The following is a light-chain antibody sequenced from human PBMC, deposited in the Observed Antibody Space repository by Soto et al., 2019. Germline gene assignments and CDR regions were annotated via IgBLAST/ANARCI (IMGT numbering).Light chain of an antibody. CDR2: DAS. Sequence: DIQMTQSPSTLSASVGDRVTITCRASQSISSWLAWYQQKPGKAPKLLIYDASSLESGVPSRFSGSGSGTKFTLTISSLQPDDFSTYYCQQYNSPTWTVGQGTKVEIK. V-gene: IGKV1-5*01. J-gene: IGKJ1*01. CDR1: QSISSW. CDR3: QQYNSPTWT.